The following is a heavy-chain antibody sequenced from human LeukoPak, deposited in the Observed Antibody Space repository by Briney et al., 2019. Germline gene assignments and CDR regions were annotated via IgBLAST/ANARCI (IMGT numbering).Heavy chain of an antibody. D-gene: IGHD4-17*01. CDR2: ISYDGSNK. CDR3: AKDGDYGDYSFDY. V-gene: IGHV3-30-3*01. Sequence: PGRSLRLSCAASGFTFSSYAMHWVRQAPGKGLEWVAVISYDGSNKYYADSVKGRFTISRDNSKNTLYLQMNSLRAEDTAVYYCAKDGDYGDYSFDYWGQGTLVTVSS. J-gene: IGHJ4*02. CDR1: GFTFSSYA.